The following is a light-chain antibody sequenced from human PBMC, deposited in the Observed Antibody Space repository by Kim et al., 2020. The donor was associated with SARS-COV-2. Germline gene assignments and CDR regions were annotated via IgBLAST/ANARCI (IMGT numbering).Light chain of an antibody. CDR3: HSYDNSLSALL. Sequence: QRITISCTGSSSNIGAGFDVHWYQQVPGTAPKLLIYPNNNRPSGVPDRFSGSKSGISASLAITGLQAEDEADYYCHSYDNSLSALLFGGGTQLTVL. J-gene: IGLJ2*01. CDR1: SSNIGAGFD. V-gene: IGLV1-40*01. CDR2: PNN.